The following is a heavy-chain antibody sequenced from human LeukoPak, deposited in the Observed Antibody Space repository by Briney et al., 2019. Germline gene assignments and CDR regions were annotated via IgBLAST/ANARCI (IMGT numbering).Heavy chain of an antibody. CDR3: AGDLRTYYYGSGSYLHFWFDP. CDR1: GYSISSGYY. CDR2: IYHSGST. Sequence: SETLSLTCTVSGYSISSGYYWGWIRQPPGKGLEWIGSIYHSGSTYYNPSLKSRVTISVDTSKNQFSLKLSSVTAADTAVYYCAGDLRTYYYGSGSYLHFWFDPWGQGTLVTVSS. J-gene: IGHJ5*02. V-gene: IGHV4-38-2*02. D-gene: IGHD3-10*01.